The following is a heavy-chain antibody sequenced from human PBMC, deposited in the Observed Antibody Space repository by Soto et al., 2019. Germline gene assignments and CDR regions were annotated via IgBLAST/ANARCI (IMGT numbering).Heavy chain of an antibody. Sequence: LRLSCAAYGFTFSRYPMHWVRQAPGKGLEWVAGISDDGSNIQYADSVKGRLTVSRDDSKSTLYLQMNNLGTEDTAEYFCAREEPHPAPLVFWGQGTLVTVSS. V-gene: IGHV3-30-3*01. CDR1: GFTFSRYP. CDR3: AREEPHPAPLVF. J-gene: IGHJ4*02. CDR2: ISDDGSNI.